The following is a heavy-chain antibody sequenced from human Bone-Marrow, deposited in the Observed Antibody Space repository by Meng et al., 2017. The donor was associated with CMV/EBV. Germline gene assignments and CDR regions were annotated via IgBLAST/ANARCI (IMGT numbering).Heavy chain of an antibody. D-gene: IGHD3-16*01. V-gene: IGHV3-7*01. J-gene: IGHJ4*02. CDR2: IMDDGSGK. Sequence: GGSLRLSCAASGFTFSSYSMNWVRQAPGKGLEWVANIMDDGSGKYYVDSVKGRFTISRDNAKNSVYLQMNSLRAEDTAVYHCGRWGVMGGIDYWGQGTLVTVSS. CDR3: GRWGVMGGIDY. CDR1: GFTFSSYS.